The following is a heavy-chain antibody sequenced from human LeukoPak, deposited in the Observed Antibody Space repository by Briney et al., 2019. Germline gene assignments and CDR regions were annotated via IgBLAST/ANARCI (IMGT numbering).Heavy chain of an antibody. Sequence: PGGSLRLSCAASGFTFSSYAMSWVRQAPGKGLEWVSYISSSGSTIYYADSVKGRFTISRDNAKNSLYLQMNSLRAEDTAVYYCAREGYGSGSYYETAFDIWGQGTMVTVSS. J-gene: IGHJ3*02. V-gene: IGHV3-48*04. D-gene: IGHD3-10*01. CDR3: AREGYGSGSYYETAFDI. CDR1: GFTFSSYA. CDR2: ISSSGSTI.